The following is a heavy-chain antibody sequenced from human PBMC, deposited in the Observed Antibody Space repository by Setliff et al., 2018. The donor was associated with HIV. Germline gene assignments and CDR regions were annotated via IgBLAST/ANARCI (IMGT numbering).Heavy chain of an antibody. CDR2: ISGSGDDT. V-gene: IGHV3-23*01. CDR1: GFTFSKYA. D-gene: IGHD3-3*01. Sequence: SGGSLRLSCAGSGFTFSKYAMGWVRQAPGKGLEWVSSISGSGDDTYYTNSVKGRFTISRDNSRNTLFLQMDSLRAEDTAIYYCATLRVDYFDYWGQGTLVTVSS. CDR3: ATLRVDYFDY. J-gene: IGHJ4*02.